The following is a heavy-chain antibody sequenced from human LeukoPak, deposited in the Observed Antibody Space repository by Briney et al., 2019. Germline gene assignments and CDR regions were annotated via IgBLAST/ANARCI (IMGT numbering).Heavy chain of an antibody. V-gene: IGHV1-69*04. D-gene: IGHD3-10*01. J-gene: IGHJ6*02. CDR1: GGTFNSFG. CDR2: IIPIVCLT. CDR3: ARGLHFTMVRGGTTNYYYGMDV. Sequence: ASVKVSCKASGGTFNSFGINWVRQAPGQGLEWLGRIIPIVCLTNYAQKFQGRVTIITDNSTRPAYMELSSLTSEDTAVYYCARGLHFTMVRGGTTNYYYGMDVWGQGTSVTVSS.